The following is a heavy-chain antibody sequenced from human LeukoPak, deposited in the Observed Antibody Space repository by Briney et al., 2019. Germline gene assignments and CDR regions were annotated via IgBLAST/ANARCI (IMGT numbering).Heavy chain of an antibody. Sequence: PSETLCLTCAAYGVSFSGYYWSWLRQPPGKGPDWIGEINHSGSTNYNPSLKSRVTISVDTSKNQFSLKLSSVTAADTAVYYCARVGSGYSYEFDHWGQGTLVTVSS. V-gene: IGHV4-34*01. D-gene: IGHD5-18*01. CDR2: INHSGST. CDR1: GVSFSGYY. J-gene: IGHJ4*02. CDR3: ARVGSGYSYEFDH.